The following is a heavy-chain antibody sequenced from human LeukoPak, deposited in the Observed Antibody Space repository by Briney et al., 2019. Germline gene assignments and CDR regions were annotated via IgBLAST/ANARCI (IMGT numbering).Heavy chain of an antibody. J-gene: IGHJ5*02. CDR2: LSGSGSST. Sequence: GGSLRLSCAASGFIFNKHAMSWVRQAPGKGLEWVSGLSGSGSSTDYADSVKGRFTISRDNSKNTPYLQMNSLRAEDTAVYYCAKDTGYSSGWYLNWFDPWGQGTLVTVSS. D-gene: IGHD6-19*01. V-gene: IGHV3-23*01. CDR1: GFIFNKHA. CDR3: AKDTGYSSGWYLNWFDP.